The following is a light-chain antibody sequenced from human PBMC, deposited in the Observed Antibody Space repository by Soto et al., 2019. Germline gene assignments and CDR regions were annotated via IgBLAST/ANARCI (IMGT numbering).Light chain of an antibody. V-gene: IGLV3-9*01. CDR1: NIGSKN. J-gene: IGLJ2*01. CDR2: RDS. CDR3: QVWDSSL. Sequence: SYELTQPLSVSVALGQTARITCGGNNIGSKNVHWYQQKPSQAPVLVIYRDSNRPSGIPERFSGSNSGNTATLTISRAQAGDEADYYCQVWDSSLFGGGTKLTVL.